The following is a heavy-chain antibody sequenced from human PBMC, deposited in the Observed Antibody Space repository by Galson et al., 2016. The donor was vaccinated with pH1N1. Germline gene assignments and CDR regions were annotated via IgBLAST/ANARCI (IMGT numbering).Heavy chain of an antibody. CDR1: GGSISSSSYY. Sequence: SKTLSLTCTVSGGSISSSSYYWGWIRQPPGKGLEWIGSIYYSGSTYYNPSLKSRVTISVDTSKNQFSLKLSSVTAADTAVYYCARPWFAELWDWYFDLWGRGTLVTVSS. V-gene: IGHV4-39*01. CDR2: IYYSGST. D-gene: IGHD3-10*01. J-gene: IGHJ2*01. CDR3: ARPWFAELWDWYFDL.